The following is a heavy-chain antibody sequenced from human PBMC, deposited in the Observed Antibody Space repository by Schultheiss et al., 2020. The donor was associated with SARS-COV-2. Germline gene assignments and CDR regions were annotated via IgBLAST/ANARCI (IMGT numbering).Heavy chain of an antibody. CDR2: ISGSGGST. CDR1: GFTFSSYA. V-gene: IGHV3-23*01. CDR3: AGSGSGRSVKNNWFDP. D-gene: IGHD3-3*01. Sequence: GGSLRLSCAASGFTFSSYAMSWVRQAPGKGLEWVSAISGSGGSTYYADSVKGRFTISRDNSKNTLYLQMNSLRAEDTAVYYCAGSGSGRSVKNNWFDPWGQGTLVTVSS. J-gene: IGHJ5*02.